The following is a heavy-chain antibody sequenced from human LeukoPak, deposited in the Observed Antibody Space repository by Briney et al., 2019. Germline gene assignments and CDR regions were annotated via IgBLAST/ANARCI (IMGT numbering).Heavy chain of an antibody. CDR3: TTEVLLEDGMDV. CDR1: GFTFSNAW. CDR2: IKSKTDGGTT. V-gene: IGHV3-15*01. J-gene: IGHJ6*02. Sequence: GGSLRLSCAASGFTFSNAWMSWVRQAPGKGLEWVGRIKSKTDGGTTDYAAPVKGRFTISRDDSKNTLYLQMNSLKTEDTAVYYCTTEVLLEDGMDVWGQGTTVTVSS. D-gene: IGHD3-10*01.